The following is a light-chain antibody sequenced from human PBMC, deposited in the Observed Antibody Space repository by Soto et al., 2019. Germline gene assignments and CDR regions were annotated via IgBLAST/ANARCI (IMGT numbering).Light chain of an antibody. J-gene: IGKJ1*01. V-gene: IGKV3-20*01. CDR3: QQYGSSGT. CDR2: GAS. Sequence: EIVLTQSPATLSLSPGDRATLSCRASQSVSNNYLAWYQQKPGQAPRLLIYGASNRATGIPDRFSGSGSGTDFTLTIGRLEPEDFAVYYCQQYGSSGTFGQGTKVDIK. CDR1: QSVSNNY.